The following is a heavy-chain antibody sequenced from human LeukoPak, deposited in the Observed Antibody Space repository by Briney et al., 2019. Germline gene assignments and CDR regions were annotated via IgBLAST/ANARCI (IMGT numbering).Heavy chain of an antibody. J-gene: IGHJ5*02. CDR2: IYHGGST. CDR1: GASIINNNYY. V-gene: IGHV4-39*01. CDR3: AGHKYYNFWGSFNWFDP. D-gene: IGHD3-3*01. Sequence: SETLSLTCFVSGASIINNNYYWAWLRQPPGKGLEWFGSIYHGGSTSYNPYLKSRVTMSVDTSKSHFTLKLNSVTAADTAVYSCAGHKYYNFWGSFNWFDPWGQGTLVIVCS.